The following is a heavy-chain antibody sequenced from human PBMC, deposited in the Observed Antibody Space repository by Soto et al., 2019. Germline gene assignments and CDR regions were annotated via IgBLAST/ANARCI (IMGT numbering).Heavy chain of an antibody. Sequence: QVQLLQSGAEVKKPGSSVKVSCKASGGTFSSYAISWVRQAPGQGLEWMGGIIPIFGTANYAQKFQGRVMITADESTSTAYMELSSRRAEDTAVYFCARERGIAARPRPALGRALDIWGQGTIVTVSS. CDR2: IIPIFGTA. D-gene: IGHD6-6*01. CDR3: ARERGIAARPRPALGRALDI. CDR1: GGTFSSYA. J-gene: IGHJ3*02. V-gene: IGHV1-69*01.